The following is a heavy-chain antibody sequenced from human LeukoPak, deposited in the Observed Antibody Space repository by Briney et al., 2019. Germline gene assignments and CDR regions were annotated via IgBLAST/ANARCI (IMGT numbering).Heavy chain of an antibody. D-gene: IGHD6-19*01. CDR3: ARRPPAVAGLDY. CDR2: ISKDGSNK. V-gene: IGHV3-30*03. CDR1: GFTFSSYN. J-gene: IGHJ4*02. Sequence: GGSLRLSCAASGFTFSSYNMHWVRQAPGKGLEGVAVISKDGSNKYYADSVKGRFTISRDNSKNTVCVEMNSLRGEDTAVYYCARRPPAVAGLDYWGQGTLVTVSS.